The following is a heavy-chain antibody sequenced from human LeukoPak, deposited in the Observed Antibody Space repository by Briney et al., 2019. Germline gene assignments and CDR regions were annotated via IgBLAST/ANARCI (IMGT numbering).Heavy chain of an antibody. CDR2: VNPNSGGT. CDR3: ARGIRSSWPFYCYYMDV. J-gene: IGHJ6*03. V-gene: IGHV1-8*03. CDR1: GYTFTGYY. D-gene: IGHD6-13*01. Sequence: ASMKVSCKASGYTFTGYYILWGRKAPEQGLRWRGWVNPNSGGTYYAQKFQGRVTITRNTSISTAYMELSSLRSEDTAVYYCARGIRSSWPFYCYYMDVWGKGTTVTVSS.